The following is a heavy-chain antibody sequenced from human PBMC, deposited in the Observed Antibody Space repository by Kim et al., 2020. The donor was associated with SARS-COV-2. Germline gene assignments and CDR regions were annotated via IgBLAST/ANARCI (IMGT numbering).Heavy chain of an antibody. CDR1: GFTFSSYA. D-gene: IGHD4-17*01. Sequence: GGSLRLSCAASGFTFSSYAMSWVRQAPGKGLEWVSAISGSGGSTYYADSVKGRFTISRDNSKNTLYLQMNSLRAEDTAVYYCAKDDYGDYARAYYGMDVWGQGTTVTVSS. CDR3: AKDDYGDYARAYYGMDV. V-gene: IGHV3-23*01. CDR2: ISGSGGST. J-gene: IGHJ6*02.